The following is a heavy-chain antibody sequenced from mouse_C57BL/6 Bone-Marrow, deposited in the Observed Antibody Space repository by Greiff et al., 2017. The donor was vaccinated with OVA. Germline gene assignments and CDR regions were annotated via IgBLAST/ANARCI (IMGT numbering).Heavy chain of an antibody. CDR3: ARDRNYYYGSPFAY. CDR1: GYTFTSYG. CDR2: IYPRSGNT. Sequence: QVQLQQSGAELARPGASVKLSCKASGYTFTSYGISWVKQRTGQGLEWIGEIYPRSGNTYYTEKFKGKATLTADKSSSTAYMELRSLTSEDSAVYFCARDRNYYYGSPFAYWGQGTLVTVSA. V-gene: IGHV1-81*01. D-gene: IGHD1-1*01. J-gene: IGHJ3*01.